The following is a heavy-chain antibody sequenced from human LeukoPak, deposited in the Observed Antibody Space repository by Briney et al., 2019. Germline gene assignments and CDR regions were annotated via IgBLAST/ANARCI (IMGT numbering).Heavy chain of an antibody. CDR3: ARDGALSITIFGVVTDPYNWFDP. CDR1: GYTFTSYY. Sequence: ASVKVSCKASGYTFTSYYMHWVRQAPGQGLEWMGIINPSGGSTSYAQKFQGRVTMTRDTSPSTVYMELSSLRSEDTAVYYCARDGALSITIFGVVTDPYNWFDPWGRGTLVTVSS. D-gene: IGHD3-3*01. J-gene: IGHJ5*02. CDR2: INPSGGST. V-gene: IGHV1-46*01.